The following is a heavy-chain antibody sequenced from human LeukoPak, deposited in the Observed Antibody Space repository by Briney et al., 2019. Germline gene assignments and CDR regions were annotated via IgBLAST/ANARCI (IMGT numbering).Heavy chain of an antibody. CDR1: GDSFNEYY. CDR2: IYHNGNS. D-gene: IGHD5-24*01. CDR3: ARDGGLQSHFDY. Sequence: SETLSLTCSVFGDSFNEYYWNWVRQPPGKGLQWIGYIYHNGNSNYHPSLKGRLTISVDTAKNQFSLKLTSVTAADTAVYYCARDGGLQSHFDYWGQGALVTVSS. V-gene: IGHV4-59*01. J-gene: IGHJ4*02.